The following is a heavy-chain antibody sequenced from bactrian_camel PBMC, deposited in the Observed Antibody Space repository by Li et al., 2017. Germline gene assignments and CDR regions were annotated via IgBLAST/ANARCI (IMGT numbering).Heavy chain of an antibody. J-gene: IGHJ4*01. Sequence: VQLVESGGGLVQPGESLRLSCAASGFTFSSSDMSWGRQIPGKGLEWVSIINRGGTTYYADSMKGRFTISRDNATNTVYLQMNSLKPEDTAVYYCVSLVGRPLVHQGTQVTVSS. CDR2: IINRGGTT. V-gene: IGHV3S40*01. CDR1: GFTFSSSD. D-gene: IGHD2*01.